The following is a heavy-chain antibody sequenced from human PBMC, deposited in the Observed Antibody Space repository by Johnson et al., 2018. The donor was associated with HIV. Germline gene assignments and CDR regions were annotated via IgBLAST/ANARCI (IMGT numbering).Heavy chain of an antibody. CDR3: RTMATAREGSAFDI. CDR1: GFTFDDYA. V-gene: IGHV3-9*01. J-gene: IGHJ3*02. CDR2: ISWNSGSI. D-gene: IGHD5-24*01. Sequence: VQLVESGGGLVQPGRSLRLSCAASGFTFDDYAMHWVRQAPGKGLEWVSGISWNSGSIGYADSVKGRFTISRDDSKNTLYLHMNSLKTEDTAGYYCRTMATAREGSAFDIWGQGTMVTVSS.